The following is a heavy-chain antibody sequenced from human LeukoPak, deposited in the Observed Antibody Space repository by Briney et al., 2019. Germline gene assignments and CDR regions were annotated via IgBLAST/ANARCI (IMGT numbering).Heavy chain of an antibody. CDR3: AKDGIEVAGTNFDY. V-gene: IGHV3-30*04. Sequence: GGSLRLSCAASGFPFSTSVLHWVRQAPGKGLEWVAVISYDETEKYHADSVKGRFTISRDNSKNTLYLQMNSLRAEDTAIYYCAKDGIEVAGTNFDYWGQGTLVTVSS. J-gene: IGHJ4*02. CDR1: GFPFSTSV. CDR2: ISYDETEK. D-gene: IGHD6-19*01.